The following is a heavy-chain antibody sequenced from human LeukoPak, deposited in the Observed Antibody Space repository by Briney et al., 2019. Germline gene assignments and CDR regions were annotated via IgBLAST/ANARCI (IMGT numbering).Heavy chain of an antibody. CDR3: AREEQLVAYFDY. CDR2: INPSGGST. Sequence: ASVKVSCKASGYTFTSYYMHWVRQAPGQGLEWMGIINPSGGSTSYAQKFQGRGTMTRDTSTSTVYMELSSLRSEDTAVYYCAREEQLVAYFDYWGQGTLVTVSS. J-gene: IGHJ4*02. V-gene: IGHV1-46*01. D-gene: IGHD6-6*01. CDR1: GYTFTSYY.